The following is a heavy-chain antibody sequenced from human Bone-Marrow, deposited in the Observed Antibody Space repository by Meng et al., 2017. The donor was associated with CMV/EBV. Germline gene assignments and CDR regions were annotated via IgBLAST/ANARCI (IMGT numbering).Heavy chain of an antibody. V-gene: IGHV3-30*02. CDR3: AKADGYRYGNYYYYGMDV. D-gene: IGHD5-18*01. Sequence: GESLKISCAASGFTFSSYGTHWVRQAPGKGLEWVAFIRYDGKNKYYADSVKGRFTISRDNSKNTLYLQMNSLRAEDTAVYYCAKADGYRYGNYYYYGMDVWGQGPMVTIDS. J-gene: IGHJ6*01. CDR2: IRYDGKNK. CDR1: GFTFSSYG.